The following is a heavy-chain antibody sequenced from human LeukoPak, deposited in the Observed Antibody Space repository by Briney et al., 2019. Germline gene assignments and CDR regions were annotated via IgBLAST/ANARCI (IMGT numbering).Heavy chain of an antibody. Sequence: PGGTLRLSCVASGFTFSSCDMNWVRQAPGKGLEWVSAISGSGDSTYYADSVKGRFTISRDNSKNTLYLQMNSLRAEDTAVYYCAELGITMIGGVWGKGTTVTISS. D-gene: IGHD3-10*02. CDR3: AELGITMIGGV. J-gene: IGHJ6*04. CDR1: GFTFSSCD. CDR2: ISGSGDST. V-gene: IGHV3-23*01.